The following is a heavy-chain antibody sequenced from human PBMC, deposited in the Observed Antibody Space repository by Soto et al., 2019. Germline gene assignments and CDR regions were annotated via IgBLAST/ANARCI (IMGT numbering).Heavy chain of an antibody. V-gene: IGHV1-8*01. J-gene: IGHJ4*02. CDR2: MNPNSGNT. CDR3: ASTLYGDHVDY. D-gene: IGHD4-17*01. CDR1: GYTFTSYD. Sequence: QVQLVQSGAEVKKPGASVKVSCKASGYTFTSYDSNWVRQATGQGLEWMGWMNPNSGNTGYAQKFQGTVTMTRNNSISKAYMKLSSLRSEDTAVYYCASTLYGDHVDYWGQGTLVTVSS.